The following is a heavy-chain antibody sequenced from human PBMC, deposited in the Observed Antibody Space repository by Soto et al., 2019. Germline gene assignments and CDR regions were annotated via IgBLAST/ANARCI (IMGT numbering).Heavy chain of an antibody. CDR1: GGTFSSYA. V-gene: IGHV1-69*06. J-gene: IGHJ6*02. Sequence: EASVKVSCKASGGTFSSYAISWVRQAPGQGLEWMGGIIPIFGTANYAQKFQGRVTITADKSTSTAYMELSSLRSEDTAVYYCARATVAISEDGMDVWGQGTTVTVSS. D-gene: IGHD2-15*01. CDR3: ARATVAISEDGMDV. CDR2: IIPIFGTA.